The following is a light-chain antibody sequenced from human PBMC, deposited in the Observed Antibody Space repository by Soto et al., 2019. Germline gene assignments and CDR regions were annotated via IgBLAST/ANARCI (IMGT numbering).Light chain of an antibody. CDR1: ENIKNR. J-gene: IGKJ1*01. CDR2: DAS. CDR3: QQYDVHPKT. V-gene: IGKV1-5*01. Sequence: DVQMTQSPSTLAASPGDRATLSCRASENIKNRLAWYQQTPGKAPKVLISDASRLETGVPSRISGSGYGTDFTLTITSLQTDDFGTYHCQQYDVHPKTFGQGTKVDIK.